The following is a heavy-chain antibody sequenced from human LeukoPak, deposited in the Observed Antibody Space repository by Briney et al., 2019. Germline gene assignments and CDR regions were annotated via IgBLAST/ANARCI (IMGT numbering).Heavy chain of an antibody. Sequence: PGGSLRLSCAASGFTFSSYWMSWVRQAPGKGLEWVANIKQDGSEKYYVDSVKGRFTISRDNAKNSLYLQMNSLRAEDTAVYYCARENGNYDFRSGYYGWFDPWGQGTLVTVSS. D-gene: IGHD3-3*01. CDR3: ARENGNYDFRSGYYGWFDP. CDR2: IKQDGSEK. CDR1: GFTFSSYW. V-gene: IGHV3-7*01. J-gene: IGHJ5*02.